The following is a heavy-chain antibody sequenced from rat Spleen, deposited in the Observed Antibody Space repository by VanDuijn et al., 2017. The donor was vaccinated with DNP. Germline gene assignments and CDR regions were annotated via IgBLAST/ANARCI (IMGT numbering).Heavy chain of an antibody. V-gene: IGHV5-7*01. D-gene: IGHD4-3*01. CDR2: ISYDGGST. CDR1: GVTFSDFN. J-gene: IGHJ2*01. CDR3: VRERLGVDY. Sequence: EVQLVESGGGLVQPGRSLKLSCAAAGVTFSDFNMAWVRQVPKKGLEWVASISYDGGSTNYRDSVKGRFTISRDNAQNTLYLQLSKLGSEDTAIYYCVRERLGVDYWGQGVMVTVSS.